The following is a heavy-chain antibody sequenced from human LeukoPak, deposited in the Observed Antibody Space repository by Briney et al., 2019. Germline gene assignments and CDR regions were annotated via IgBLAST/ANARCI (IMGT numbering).Heavy chain of an antibody. D-gene: IGHD4-17*01. V-gene: IGHV3-7*03. CDR3: ARDYGDYNWFDP. CDR2: IKQDGSET. Sequence: GGSLRLSCAASGFTFTSDWMSWVRQDPGKGLEWVSNIKQDGSETYYVDSVKGRFTITRDNAKNSLYLQMNSLRAEDTAVYYCARDYGDYNWFDPWGEGTLVTVSS. CDR1: GFTFTSDW. J-gene: IGHJ5*02.